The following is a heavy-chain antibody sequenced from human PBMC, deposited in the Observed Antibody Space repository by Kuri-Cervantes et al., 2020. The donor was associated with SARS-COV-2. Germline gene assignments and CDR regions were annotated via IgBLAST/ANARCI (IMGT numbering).Heavy chain of an antibody. CDR2: IYYSGST. CDR1: GGSISSSSYY. CDR3: ARRVPPWYDFWSGYYGMDV. Sequence: ETLSLTCTVSGGSISSSSYYWGWIRQPPGKGLEWIGSIYYSGSTYYNPSLKSRVTISVDTSKNQFSLKLSSVTAADTAVYYCARRVPPWYDFWSGYYGMDVWGQGTTVTVSS. D-gene: IGHD3-3*01. J-gene: IGHJ6*02. V-gene: IGHV4-39*01.